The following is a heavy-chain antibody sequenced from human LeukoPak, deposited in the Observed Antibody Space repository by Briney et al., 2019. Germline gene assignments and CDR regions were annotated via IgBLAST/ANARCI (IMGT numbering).Heavy chain of an antibody. V-gene: IGHV3-23*01. CDR2: ISGSGGST. Sequence: PGGSLRLSCAASGFTFSSYAMSWVRQAPGKGLEWVSAISGSGGSTYYADSVKGRFTISRDNSKNTLYLQMNSLRAEDTAVYYCATTQQLGGSAFDIWGQGTMVTVSS. D-gene: IGHD6-13*01. CDR1: GFTFSSYA. J-gene: IGHJ3*02. CDR3: ATTQQLGGSAFDI.